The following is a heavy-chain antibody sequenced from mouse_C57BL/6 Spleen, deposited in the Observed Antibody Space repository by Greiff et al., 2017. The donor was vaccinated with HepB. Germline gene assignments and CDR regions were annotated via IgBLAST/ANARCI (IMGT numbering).Heavy chain of an antibody. V-gene: IGHV3-6*01. D-gene: IGHD2-4*01. J-gene: IGHJ3*01. CDR1: GYSITSGYY. CDR2: ISYDGSN. CDR3: ARDPSYDYDGSGFAY. Sequence: VQLKESGPGLVKPSQSLSLTCSVPGYSITSGYYWNWIRQFPGNKLEWMGYISYDGSNNYNPSLKNRISITRDTSKNQFFLKLNSVTTEDTATYYCARDPSYDYDGSGFAYWGQGTLVTVSA.